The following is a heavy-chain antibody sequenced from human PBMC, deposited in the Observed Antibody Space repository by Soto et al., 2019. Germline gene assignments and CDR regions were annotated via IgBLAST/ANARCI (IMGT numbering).Heavy chain of an antibody. D-gene: IGHD2-15*01. Sequence: EVKLLDSGGGLVQPGGSLRLSCAASGFTFSNYAMSWVRQAPGKGLEWVPGVGGSGDSTYYADSVKGRFTISRDNSKDTLYLQMNSLRAEDTAVYYCAKSPLGYCSGGSCYPPHYFDYWGQGTLVTVSS. V-gene: IGHV3-23*01. CDR3: AKSPLGYCSGGSCYPPHYFDY. CDR1: GFTFSNYA. CDR2: VGGSGDST. J-gene: IGHJ4*02.